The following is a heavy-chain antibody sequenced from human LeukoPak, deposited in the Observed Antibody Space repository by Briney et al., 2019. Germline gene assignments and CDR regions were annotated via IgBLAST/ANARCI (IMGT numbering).Heavy chain of an antibody. CDR2: INGDGIST. CDR1: GFTFSTYF. CDR3: ARVSPVATVGN. V-gene: IGHV3-74*01. Sequence: GGSLRLSCAASGFTFSTYFMHWVRQAPGRGLVWVSRINGDGISTTYADSVKGRFTISRDNAKNSVYLQMNSLRAEDTAVYYCARVSPVATVGNWGQGTLVTVSS. J-gene: IGHJ4*02. D-gene: IGHD5-12*01.